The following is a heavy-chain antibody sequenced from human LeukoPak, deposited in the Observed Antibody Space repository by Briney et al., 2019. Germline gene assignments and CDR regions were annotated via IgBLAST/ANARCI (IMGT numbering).Heavy chain of an antibody. D-gene: IGHD3-10*01. CDR3: AREGDLYYYGSGSSA. CDR2: IYHSGST. J-gene: IGHJ5*02. V-gene: IGHV4-4*02. CDR1: GGSISSSNW. Sequence: PSETLSLTCAVSGGSISSSNWWSWVRQPPGKGLEWIGEIYHSGSTNYNPSLKSRVTISVDTSKNQFSLKLSSVTAADTAVYYCAREGDLYYYGSGSSAWGQGTLVTVSS.